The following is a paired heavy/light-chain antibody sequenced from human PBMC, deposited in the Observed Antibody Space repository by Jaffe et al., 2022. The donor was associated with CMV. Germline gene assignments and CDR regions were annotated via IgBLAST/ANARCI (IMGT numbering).Heavy chain of an antibody. Sequence: QVQLVESGGGLVKPGGSLRLSCAASGITFSDYYMSWIRQAPGKGLEWVSYISSSGSTIYYADSVKGRFTISRDNAKNSLYLQMNSLRAEDTAVYYCAMEGETVTTFQYWGQGTLVTVSS. CDR2: ISSSGSTI. CDR3: AMEGETVTTFQY. V-gene: IGHV3-11*01. CDR1: GITFSDYY. D-gene: IGHD4-17*01. J-gene: IGHJ1*01.
Light chain of an antibody. CDR2: DDS. J-gene: IGLJ2*01. Sequence: SYVLTQPPSVSVAPGETARITCGGNNIARISVHWYRQKPGQAPVLVIHDDSDRPSGIPERFSGSSSGNTATLTITRVEAGDEADYYCQVWDSSNDLRVVFGGGTKLTVV. CDR1: NIARIS. V-gene: IGLV3-21*04. CDR3: QVWDSSNDLRVV.